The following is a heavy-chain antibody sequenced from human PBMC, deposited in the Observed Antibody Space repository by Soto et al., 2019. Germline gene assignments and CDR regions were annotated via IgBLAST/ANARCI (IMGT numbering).Heavy chain of an antibody. D-gene: IGHD3-3*01. CDR3: ARDARDDFWSGYYGY. CDR2: ISSSSSYI. J-gene: IGHJ4*02. Sequence: PGGSLRLSCAASGFTFSSYSMNWVRQAPGKGLEWVSSISSSSSYIYYADSVKGRFTISRDNAKNSLYLQMNSLRAEDTAVYYCARDARDDFWSGYYGYWGQGTLVPVSS. CDR1: GFTFSSYS. V-gene: IGHV3-21*01.